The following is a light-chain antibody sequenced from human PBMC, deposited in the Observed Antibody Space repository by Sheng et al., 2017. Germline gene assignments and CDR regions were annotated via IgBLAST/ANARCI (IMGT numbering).Light chain of an antibody. Sequence: SSELTQDPAVSVALGQTVRITCQGDSLRSYYASWYQQKPGQAPVVVVYDDSDRPSGIPERFSGSNSGNTATLTISRVEAGDEADYFCQVWDGDSVVFGGGTKLTVL. CDR3: QVWDGDSVV. CDR2: DDS. V-gene: IGLV3-19*01. J-gene: IGLJ2*01. CDR1: SLRSYY.